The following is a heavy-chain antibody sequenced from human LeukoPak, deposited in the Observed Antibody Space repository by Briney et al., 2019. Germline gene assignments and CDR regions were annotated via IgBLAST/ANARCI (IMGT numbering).Heavy chain of an antibody. Sequence: GGSLRLSCAASGFTFRSYWMHWVRQAPGKGLVWVSRINSDGSSTSYADSVKGRFTISRDNAKNTLYLQMNSLRAEDTAVYYCARARDMLGGYYGAFDIWGQGTMVTVSS. J-gene: IGHJ3*02. CDR3: ARARDMLGGYYGAFDI. CDR2: INSDGSST. V-gene: IGHV3-74*01. D-gene: IGHD3-10*01. CDR1: GFTFRSYW.